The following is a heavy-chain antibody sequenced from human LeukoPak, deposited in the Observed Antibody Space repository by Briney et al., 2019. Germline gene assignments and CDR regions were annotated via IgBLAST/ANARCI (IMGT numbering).Heavy chain of an antibody. CDR1: GGSISSYY. V-gene: IGHV4-59*01. J-gene: IGHJ6*02. Sequence: SETLSLTCTVSGGSISSYYWSWIRQPPGKGLEWIGYIYYSGCTNYNPSLKSRVTISVDTSKNQFSLKLSSVTAADTAVYYCARDKGRYYYDSGSYLQPGKYYYYGMDVWGQGTTVTVSS. CDR2: IYYSGCT. CDR3: ARDKGRYYYDSGSYLQPGKYYYYGMDV. D-gene: IGHD3-10*01.